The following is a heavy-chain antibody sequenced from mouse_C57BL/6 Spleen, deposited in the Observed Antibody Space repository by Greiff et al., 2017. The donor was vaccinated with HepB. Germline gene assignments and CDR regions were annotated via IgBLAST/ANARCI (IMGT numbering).Heavy chain of an antibody. CDR1: GYAFSSSW. Sequence: QVQLQQSGPELVKPGASVKISCKASGYAFSSSWMNWVKQRPGKGLEWIGRIYPGDGDTNYNGRFKGKATLTADKSSSTAYMQLSSLTSEDSAVYFCARGSLYDYGDWYFDVWGTGTTVTVSS. V-gene: IGHV1-82*01. D-gene: IGHD2-4*01. CDR2: IYPGDGDT. J-gene: IGHJ1*03. CDR3: ARGSLYDYGDWYFDV.